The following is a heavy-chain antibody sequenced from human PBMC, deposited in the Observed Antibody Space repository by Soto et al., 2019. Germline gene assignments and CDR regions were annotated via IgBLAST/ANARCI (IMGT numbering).Heavy chain of an antibody. Sequence: PGGSLRLSCAASGFTFSSYSMNWVRQAPGKGLEWVSSISSSSSYIYYADSVKGRFTISRDNAKNPLYLQMNSLRAEDTAVYYCARDSTDSSGYYAPFDYWGQGTLVTVSS. D-gene: IGHD3-22*01. J-gene: IGHJ4*02. CDR1: GFTFSSYS. CDR3: ARDSTDSSGYYAPFDY. CDR2: ISSSSSYI. V-gene: IGHV3-21*01.